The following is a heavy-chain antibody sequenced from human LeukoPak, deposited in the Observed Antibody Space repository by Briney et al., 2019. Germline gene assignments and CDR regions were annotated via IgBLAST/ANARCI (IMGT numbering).Heavy chain of an antibody. V-gene: IGHV1-18*01. CDR3: ARAPNWNYVDYYYYMDV. CDR1: GYTFTSYG. J-gene: IGHJ6*03. Sequence: ASVKVSCKASGYTFTSYGISWVRQAPGQGLEWMGWISAYNGNTNYAQKLQGRVTMTTDTSTSTAYMELGSLRSDDTAVYYCARAPNWNYVDYYYYMDVWGKGTTVTVSS. D-gene: IGHD1-7*01. CDR2: ISAYNGNT.